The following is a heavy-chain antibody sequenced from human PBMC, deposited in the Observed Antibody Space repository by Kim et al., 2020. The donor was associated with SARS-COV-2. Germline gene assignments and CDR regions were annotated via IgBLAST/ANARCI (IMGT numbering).Heavy chain of an antibody. CDR2: IKQDGSEK. CDR3: ARVSRGRDGYLGAFDI. Sequence: GGSLRLSCAASGFTFSSYWMSWVRQAPGKGLEWVANIKQDGSEKYYVDSVKGRFTISRDNAKNSLYLQMNSLRAKDTAVYYCARVSRGRDGYLGAFDIWGQGTMVTVSS. D-gene: IGHD5-12*01. V-gene: IGHV3-7*01. CDR1: GFTFSSYW. J-gene: IGHJ3*02.